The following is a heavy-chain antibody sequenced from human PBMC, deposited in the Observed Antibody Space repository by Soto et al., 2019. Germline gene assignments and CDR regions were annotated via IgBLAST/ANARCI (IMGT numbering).Heavy chain of an antibody. CDR3: ASTSPRNSGWLYYYCGMDV. V-gene: IGHV1-3*01. CDR2: INAGNGNT. D-gene: IGHD6-19*01. CDR1: GYTFTSYA. J-gene: IGHJ6*02. Sequence: GASVKVSCKASGYTFTSYAMHWVRQAPGQRLEWMGWINAGNGNTKYSQKFQGRVTITRDTSASTAYMELSSLRSEDTAVYYCASTSPRNSGWLYYYCGMDVWGQGTTVTVSS.